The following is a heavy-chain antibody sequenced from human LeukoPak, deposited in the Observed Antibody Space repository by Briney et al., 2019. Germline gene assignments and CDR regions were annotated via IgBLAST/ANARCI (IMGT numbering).Heavy chain of an antibody. D-gene: IGHD3-3*01. V-gene: IGHV3-21*01. CDR3: AREDLDYDFWSGSISFDP. CDR1: GFTFSSYS. Sequence: GGSLRLSCAAPGFTFSSYSMNWVRQAPGKGLEWVSSISSSSSYIYYADSVKGRFTISRDNAKNSLYLQMNSLRAEDTAVYYCAREDLDYDFWSGSISFDPWGQGTLVTVSS. CDR2: ISSSSSYI. J-gene: IGHJ5*02.